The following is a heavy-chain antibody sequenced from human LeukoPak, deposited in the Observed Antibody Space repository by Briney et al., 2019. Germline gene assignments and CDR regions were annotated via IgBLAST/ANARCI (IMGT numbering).Heavy chain of an antibody. J-gene: IGHJ4*02. CDR3: AAEGITGTFDY. CDR2: IGVGSGNT. CDR1: GFTFTSSA. V-gene: IGHV1-58*01. D-gene: IGHD1-7*01. Sequence: ASVKLSCKASGFTFTSSAVQWVRQARGQRLEWIGWIGVGSGNTNYAQKFQERVTITRDMSTSTAYMELSSLRSEDTAVYYCAAEGITGTFDYWGQGTLVTVSS.